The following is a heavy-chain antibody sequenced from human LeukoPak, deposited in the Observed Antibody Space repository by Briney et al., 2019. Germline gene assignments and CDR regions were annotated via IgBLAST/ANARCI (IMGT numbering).Heavy chain of an antibody. V-gene: IGHV4-30-4*08. D-gene: IGHD3-10*01. CDR1: GASISSGDYY. J-gene: IGHJ5*02. CDR2: MYSSGTT. Sequence: SETLSLTCTVSGASISSGDYYWSWIRQPPGKGLEWIGYMYSSGTTYYNPSLKSRLTISVDTSKNQFSLRLSSVIAADTAVYYCASRPSRSSMVPDLTFDPWGQGTLVTVSS. CDR3: ASRPSRSSMVPDLTFDP.